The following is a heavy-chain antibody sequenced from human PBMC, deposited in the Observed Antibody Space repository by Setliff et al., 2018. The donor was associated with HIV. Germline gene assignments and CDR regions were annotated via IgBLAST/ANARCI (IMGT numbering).Heavy chain of an antibody. Sequence: LSLTCTVSGGSISSSNNYWGWIRQPPGKGLEWIGSIYYSGSTHYNPSLKSRVTMSVDTSKNQFSLKLTSVTAADMALYYCARQQTALFVDYWGQGTLVTVS. CDR3: ARQQTALFVDY. D-gene: IGHD2-21*02. J-gene: IGHJ4*02. CDR2: IYYSGST. CDR1: GGSISSSNNY. V-gene: IGHV4-39*01.